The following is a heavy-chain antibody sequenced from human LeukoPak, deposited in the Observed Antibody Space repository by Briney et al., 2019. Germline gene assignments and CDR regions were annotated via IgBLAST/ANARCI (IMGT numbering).Heavy chain of an antibody. Sequence: SVKVSCKASGGTFSIYAISWVRQAPGQGLEWMGGITPIFGTANYAQKFQGRVTITADESTSTAYMELSSLRSEDTAVYYCARDPEYYCSGGSCYSYWGQGTLVTVSS. J-gene: IGHJ4*02. CDR2: ITPIFGTA. CDR1: GGTFSIYA. D-gene: IGHD2-15*01. V-gene: IGHV1-69*13. CDR3: ARDPEYYCSGGSCYSY.